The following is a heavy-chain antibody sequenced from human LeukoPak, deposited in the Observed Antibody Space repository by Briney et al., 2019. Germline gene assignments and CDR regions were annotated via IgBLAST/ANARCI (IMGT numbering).Heavy chain of an antibody. CDR1: GGSFSGYY. V-gene: IGHV4-34*01. CDR2: INHSGST. D-gene: IGHD6-13*01. CDR3: ASPMYSSSWSFDY. Sequence: SETLSLTCAVYGGSFSGYYWSWIRQPPGKGLEWIGEINHSGSTNYNPSLKSRVTISVDTSKNQFSLKLSSVTAADTAVYYCASPMYSSSWSFDYWGQGTLVTVSS. J-gene: IGHJ4*02.